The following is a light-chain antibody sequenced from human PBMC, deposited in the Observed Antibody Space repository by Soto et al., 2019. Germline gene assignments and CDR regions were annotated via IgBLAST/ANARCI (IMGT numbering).Light chain of an antibody. Sequence: QLVLTQPPSVSAAPGQEVTISCSGSTSNIGNNYVSWYQQLPGTAPKLLIYDNNKRPSGIPDRFSGSKSGTSATLGITGLQTGDEADYYCGTWDSSLSAGVFGGGTKLTVL. CDR3: GTWDSSLSAGV. CDR2: DNN. J-gene: IGLJ3*02. CDR1: TSNIGNNY. V-gene: IGLV1-51*01.